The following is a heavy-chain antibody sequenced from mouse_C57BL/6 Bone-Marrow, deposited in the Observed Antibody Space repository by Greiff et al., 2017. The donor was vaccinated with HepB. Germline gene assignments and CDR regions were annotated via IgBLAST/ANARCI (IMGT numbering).Heavy chain of an antibody. V-gene: IGHV5-9*01. J-gene: IGHJ2*01. CDR1: GFTFSSYT. Sequence: EVQLVESGGGLVKPGGSLKLSCAASGFTFSSYTMSWVRQTPGKRLEWVATISGGGGNTYYPDSVKGRFTISRDNAKNTLYLQMSSLRSEDTALYYCARHPTTVVASYYFDDWGQGTTLTVSS. CDR2: ISGGGGNT. D-gene: IGHD1-1*01. CDR3: ARHPTTVVASYYFDD.